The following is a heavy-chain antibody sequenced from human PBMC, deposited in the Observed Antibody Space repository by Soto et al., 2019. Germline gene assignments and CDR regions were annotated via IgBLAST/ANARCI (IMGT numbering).Heavy chain of an antibody. CDR1: GGSFSTDY. J-gene: IGHJ4*02. Sequence: PSETLSLTCAVYGGSFSTDYWSWIRQPPGKGLEWIGEINPSGGTNYNPSLKSRVTISVATSKNQFSLKLSSVTAADTAVYYCARVLAARASRDSVYWGQATLLTVSS. CDR3: ARVLAARASRDSVY. CDR2: INPSGGT. V-gene: IGHV4-34*01. D-gene: IGHD6-6*01.